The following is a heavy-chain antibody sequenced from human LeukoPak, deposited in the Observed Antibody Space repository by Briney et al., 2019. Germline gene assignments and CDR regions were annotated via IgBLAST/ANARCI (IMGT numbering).Heavy chain of an antibody. J-gene: IGHJ4*02. V-gene: IGHV4-4*07. Sequence: PSETLSLTCTVSIGSISNYYWSWIRQPAGKGLEWIGRIYTSGSTNYNPSLKSRVTISVDTSKNQFSLKLSSVTAADTAVYYCARENEEDDFWSGYYFDYWGQGTLVTVSS. CDR3: ARENEEDDFWSGYYFDY. CDR1: IGSISNYY. D-gene: IGHD3-3*01. CDR2: IYTSGST.